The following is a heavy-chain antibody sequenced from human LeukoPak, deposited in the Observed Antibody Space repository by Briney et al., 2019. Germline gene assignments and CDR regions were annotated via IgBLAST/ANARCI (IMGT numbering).Heavy chain of an antibody. D-gene: IGHD1-26*01. V-gene: IGHV1-2*02. CDR1: GYTFTGYY. Sequence: ASVKVSCKASGYTFTGYYMHWVRQALGQGLEWMGWINPNSGGTNYAQKFQGRVTMTRDTSISTAYMELSRLRSDDTAVYYCARAWELLALWFDPWGQGTLVTVSS. CDR3: ARAWELLALWFDP. CDR2: INPNSGGT. J-gene: IGHJ5*02.